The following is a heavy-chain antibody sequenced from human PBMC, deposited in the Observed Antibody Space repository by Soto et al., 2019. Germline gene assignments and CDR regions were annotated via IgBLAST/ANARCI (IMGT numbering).Heavy chain of an antibody. V-gene: IGHV4-34*01. Sequence: QVQLQQWGAGLLKPSETLSLTCAVYGGSFSGYYWSWIRQPAGKGLEWIGEINHSGSTNYNPSLKSRVTISVDTSKNQFSLKLSSVTAADTAVYYCARGASPRIAAAGTRGWFDPWGQGTLVTVSS. J-gene: IGHJ5*02. CDR3: ARGASPRIAAAGTRGWFDP. CDR1: GGSFSGYY. D-gene: IGHD6-13*01. CDR2: INHSGST.